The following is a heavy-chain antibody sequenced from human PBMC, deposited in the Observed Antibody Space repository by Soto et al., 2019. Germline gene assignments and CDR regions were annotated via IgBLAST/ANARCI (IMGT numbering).Heavy chain of an antibody. V-gene: IGHV4-39*02. CDR3: ARELRFLEWLLSFDY. CDR2: IYYSGST. D-gene: IGHD3-3*01. Sequence: QLQLQESGPGLVKPSETLSLTCTVSGGSISSSSYYWGWIRQPPGKGLEWIGSIYYSGSTYYNPSLKSRVTISVDTSKNQFSLKLSSVTAADTAVYYCARELRFLEWLLSFDYWGQGTLVTVSS. J-gene: IGHJ4*02. CDR1: GGSISSSSYY.